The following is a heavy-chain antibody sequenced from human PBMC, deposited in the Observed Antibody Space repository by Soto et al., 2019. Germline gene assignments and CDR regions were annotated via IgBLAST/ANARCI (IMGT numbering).Heavy chain of an antibody. D-gene: IGHD6-13*01. V-gene: IGHV3-23*01. CDR1: GFPFSSYA. Sequence: EVQLLESGGGLVQPGGSLRLSCAASGFPFSSYAMSWVRQAPGKGLEWVSAISGSGGSTYYADSVKGRFTISRDNSKNTLYLQMNSLRAEDTAVYYCAKDLRQQLVRAPLYWGQGTLVTVSS. CDR2: ISGSGGST. CDR3: AKDLRQQLVRAPLY. J-gene: IGHJ4*02.